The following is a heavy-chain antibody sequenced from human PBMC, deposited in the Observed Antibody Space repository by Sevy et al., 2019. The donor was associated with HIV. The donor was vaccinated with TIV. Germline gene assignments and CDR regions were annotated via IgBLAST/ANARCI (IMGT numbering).Heavy chain of an antibody. Sequence: SGPTLVKPTQTLTLTCSFSGFSLSTSGMRVSWIRQPPGKALEWLPRIDWDDDKFYRTSLETRLTISKDTSKNQVVLTMTNVDPVDTATYYCARMSQQLGDSFDAWGQGTMVTVSS. CDR2: IDWDDDK. CDR3: ARMSQQLGDSFDA. V-gene: IGHV2-70*04. CDR1: GFSLSTSGMR. D-gene: IGHD1-1*01. J-gene: IGHJ3*01.